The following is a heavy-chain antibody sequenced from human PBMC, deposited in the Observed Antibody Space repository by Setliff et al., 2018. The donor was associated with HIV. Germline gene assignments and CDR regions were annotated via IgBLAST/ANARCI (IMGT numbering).Heavy chain of an antibody. Sequence: SVKVSCKPSGYTFTTYGLSWVRQAPGQGLEWMGGIIPILGIANYAQKFQGRVTITADISTSTAYMQLSSLRSEDTAVYYCARDGWELDRGRADYFDYWGQGALVTVSS. D-gene: IGHD3-10*01. CDR2: IIPILGIA. CDR1: GYTFTTYG. CDR3: ARDGWELDRGRADYFDY. V-gene: IGHV1-69*10. J-gene: IGHJ4*02.